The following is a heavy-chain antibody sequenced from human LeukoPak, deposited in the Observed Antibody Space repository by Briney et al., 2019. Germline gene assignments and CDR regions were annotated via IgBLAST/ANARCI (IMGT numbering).Heavy chain of an antibody. CDR1: GFTFSSYA. D-gene: IGHD1-26*01. CDR2: ISGTGAST. CDR3: ANSGLIVGAPNWFDP. V-gene: IGHV3-23*01. Sequence: GGSLRLSCAASGFTFSSYAMNWVRQAPGKGLEWVSVISGTGASTYYADSVKGRFTISRDNSKNTLYLQMNSLRAEDTAVYYCANSGLIVGAPNWFDPWGQGTLVTVSS. J-gene: IGHJ5*02.